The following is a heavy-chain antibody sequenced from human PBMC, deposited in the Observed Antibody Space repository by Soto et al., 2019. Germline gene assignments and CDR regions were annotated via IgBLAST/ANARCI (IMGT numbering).Heavy chain of an antibody. V-gene: IGHV1-69*01. J-gene: IGHJ4*02. CDR2: FIAMLGTP. CDR1: GGTFGSRG. CDR3: ARGAMANLGY. Sequence: SVTFSGNPSGGTFGSRGIAWVRQAPGQGLEWMGGFIAMLGTPTYAKKVQGRATITADEALTSSYLDLRSPSSEDTAVYFWARGAMANLGYWGQGTVVTVSS. D-gene: IGHD5-18*01.